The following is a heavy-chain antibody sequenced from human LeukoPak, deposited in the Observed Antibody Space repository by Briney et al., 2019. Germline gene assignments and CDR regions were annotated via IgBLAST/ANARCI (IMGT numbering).Heavy chain of an antibody. D-gene: IGHD6-19*01. Sequence: GGSLRLSCAASGFTFSSYSMNWVRQAPGKGLEWVSSISSSSSYIYYADSVKGRFTISRDNAKNSLYLQMNSLRAEDTAVYYCAREAGQYYFDYWGQGTLVTVPS. CDR1: GFTFSSYS. J-gene: IGHJ4*02. CDR3: AREAGQYYFDY. V-gene: IGHV3-21*01. CDR2: ISSSSSYI.